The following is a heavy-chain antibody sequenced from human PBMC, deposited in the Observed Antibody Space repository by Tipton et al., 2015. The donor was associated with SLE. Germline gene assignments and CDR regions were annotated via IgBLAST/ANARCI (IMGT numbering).Heavy chain of an antibody. Sequence: TLSLTCAVYGGFFSGYSWSWIRQPPGKGLEWIGEIDHFGNTNYNPSLKSRVTVSVDTSKNQFSLKLSSVTVADTAVYYCAKDYNHDNADYNWGQGTLVTVSS. J-gene: IGHJ4*02. D-gene: IGHD4-17*01. CDR1: GGFFSGYS. CDR3: AKDYNHDNADYN. V-gene: IGHV4-34*01. CDR2: IDHFGNT.